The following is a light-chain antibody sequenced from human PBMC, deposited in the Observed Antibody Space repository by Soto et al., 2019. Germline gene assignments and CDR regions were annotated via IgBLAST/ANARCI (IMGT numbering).Light chain of an antibody. CDR1: QGISSW. Sequence: DIQMTQSPSSVSASVGDRVTITCRASQGISSWLAWYQQKPGKAPKLLIYAASSLQSGVPSRFSGRGSGKDFSRHISSLQPEDVAAYYCQQANSFPWTFGQGTKVEIK. CDR3: QQANSFPWT. J-gene: IGKJ1*01. V-gene: IGKV1-12*01. CDR2: AAS.